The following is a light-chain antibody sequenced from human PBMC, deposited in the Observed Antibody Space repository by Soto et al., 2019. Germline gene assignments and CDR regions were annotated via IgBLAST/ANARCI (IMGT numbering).Light chain of an antibody. Sequence: EIGLTQSPGTLSLSPGDRATLSCRASESVGSTYVAWYQQKPGQAPRLLIYAASNRATGIPARFSGSGSGTDFTLTISNLEPEDFAVYYCQQHSHWPPWTFGQGTKVDIK. CDR2: AAS. J-gene: IGKJ1*01. V-gene: IGKV3-11*01. CDR1: ESVGST. CDR3: QQHSHWPPWT.